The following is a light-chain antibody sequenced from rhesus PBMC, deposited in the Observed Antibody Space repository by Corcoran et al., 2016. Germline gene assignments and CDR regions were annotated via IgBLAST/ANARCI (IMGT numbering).Light chain of an antibody. CDR1: QSISSW. J-gene: IGKJ2*01. CDR3: QQYSSRPYS. Sequence: DIQMTQSPSSLSASVGDTVTITCRASQSISSWFAWYQQKQGKAPTLLMYKASTFQSGVPSRFNGSGSGTDFTLTISSLQSEDFATYYCQQYSSRPYSFGQGTKVEIK. CDR2: KAS. V-gene: IGKV1-22*01.